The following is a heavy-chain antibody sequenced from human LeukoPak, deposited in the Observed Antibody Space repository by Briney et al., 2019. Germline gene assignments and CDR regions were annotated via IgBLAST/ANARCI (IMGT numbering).Heavy chain of an antibody. D-gene: IGHD4-23*01. CDR3: AKDRSLTVANYFDY. Sequence: GGSLRLSCAASGFTFSSYAMHWVRQAPGKGLEWVAVISYGGSNKYYADSVKGRFTISRDNSKNTLYLQMNSLRAEDTAVYYCAKDRSLTVANYFDYWGQGTLVTVSS. V-gene: IGHV3-30-3*01. J-gene: IGHJ4*02. CDR2: ISYGGSNK. CDR1: GFTFSSYA.